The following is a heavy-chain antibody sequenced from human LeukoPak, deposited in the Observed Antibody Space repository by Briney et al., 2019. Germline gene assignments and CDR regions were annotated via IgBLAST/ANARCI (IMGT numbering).Heavy chain of an antibody. D-gene: IGHD6-6*01. J-gene: IGHJ4*02. CDR2: IWNDGSNK. Sequence: GGSLRLSCAASGFTFSSYSMHWVRQAPGRGLEWVALIWNDGSNKYYADSVKGRFTISRDNSKNTLYLQMNSLRAEYTAVYYCARDFYSSSSGGSVYWGQGSLVTVSS. V-gene: IGHV3-33*01. CDR1: GFTFSSYS. CDR3: ARDFYSSSSGGSVY.